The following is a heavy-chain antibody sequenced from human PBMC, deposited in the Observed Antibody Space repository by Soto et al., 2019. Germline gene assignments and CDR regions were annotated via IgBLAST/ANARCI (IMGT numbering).Heavy chain of an antibody. D-gene: IGHD3-22*01. CDR1: GYTFTSYA. J-gene: IGHJ4*02. V-gene: IGHV1-3*01. CDR2: INAGNGNA. Sequence: ASVKVSCKASGYTFTSYAMHWVRQAPGQRLEWMGWINAGNGNAKYSQKFQGRVTITRDTSASTAYMELSSLRSEDTAVYYCARMYYYDSSGPGWGQGTPVTVSS. CDR3: ARMYYYDSSGPG.